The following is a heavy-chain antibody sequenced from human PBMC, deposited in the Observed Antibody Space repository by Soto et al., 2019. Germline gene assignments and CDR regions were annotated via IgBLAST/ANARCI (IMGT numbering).Heavy chain of an antibody. Sequence: QVHLVQSGVDVKKPGASVKVSCKASGYDFTSYYIHWVRQAPGQGLEWMGIINPSGGGTTYAQIFQGRVTMTRDTSTNTVYMELSSLRSEDTAVYYCARGSGGWYAPFYWGQGSLVTVSS. CDR2: INPSGGGT. J-gene: IGHJ4*02. V-gene: IGHV1-46*03. CDR3: ARGSGGWYAPFY. D-gene: IGHD6-19*01. CDR1: GYDFTSYY.